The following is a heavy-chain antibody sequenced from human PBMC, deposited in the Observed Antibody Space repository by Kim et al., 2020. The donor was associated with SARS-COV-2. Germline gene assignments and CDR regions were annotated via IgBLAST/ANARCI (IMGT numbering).Heavy chain of an antibody. J-gene: IGHJ6*03. D-gene: IGHD3-3*01. Sequence: RFTISRDNAKNSLYLQMNSLRDEDTAVYYCARPYYDFWSGYVHSYYYMDVWGKGTTVTVSS. V-gene: IGHV3-48*02. CDR3: ARPYYDFWSGYVHSYYYMDV.